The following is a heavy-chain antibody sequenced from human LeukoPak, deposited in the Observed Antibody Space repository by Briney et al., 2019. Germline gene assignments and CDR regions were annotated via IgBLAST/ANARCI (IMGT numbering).Heavy chain of an antibody. CDR2: ISGSGGST. D-gene: IGHD3-3*01. CDR1: GFTFSSYA. Sequence: PGGSLRLSCAASGFTFSSYAMSWVRQAPGKGLEWVSAISGSGGSTYYADSVKGRFTISRDNAKNSLYLQMNSLRAEDTAVYYCAREASGRGAFDIWGQGTMVTVSS. CDR3: AREASGRGAFDI. V-gene: IGHV3-23*01. J-gene: IGHJ3*02.